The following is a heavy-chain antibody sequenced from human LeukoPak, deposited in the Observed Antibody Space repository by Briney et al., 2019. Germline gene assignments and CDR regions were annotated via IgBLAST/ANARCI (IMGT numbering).Heavy chain of an antibody. Sequence: SETLSLTCTVSGGSISSYYWNWIRQPPGKGLEWIGYIYYSGRTNYNPSLKSRVTISVDTSKNQFSLKLSSVTAADTAVYYCARGGSYHDAFDIWGQGTMVTVSS. CDR1: GGSISSYY. D-gene: IGHD1-26*01. J-gene: IGHJ3*02. V-gene: IGHV4-59*01. CDR2: IYYSGRT. CDR3: ARGGSYHDAFDI.